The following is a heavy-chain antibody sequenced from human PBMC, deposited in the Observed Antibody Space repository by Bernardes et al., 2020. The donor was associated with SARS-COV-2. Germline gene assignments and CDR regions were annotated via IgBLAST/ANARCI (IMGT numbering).Heavy chain of an antibody. Sequence: GVLRLSCAASGFTFSDSAVHWVRQASGKGPEWVGRLRRNSDNFAPLYAASVKGRFTISRDDSKKTAYLEMNSLRTEDTAVYYCAAALGTDFFDYWGHGTLVTVSS. CDR2: LRRNSDNFAP. V-gene: IGHV3-73*01. D-gene: IGHD6-13*01. CDR1: GFTFSDSA. CDR3: AAALGTDFFDY. J-gene: IGHJ4*01.